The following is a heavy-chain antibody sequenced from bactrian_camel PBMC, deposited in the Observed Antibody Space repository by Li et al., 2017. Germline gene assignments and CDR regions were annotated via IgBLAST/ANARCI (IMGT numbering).Heavy chain of an antibody. CDR2: IDSSRA. D-gene: IGHD6*01. V-gene: IGHV3S53*01. J-gene: IGHJ7*01. Sequence: VQLVESGGDSVQAGGSLTLSCAASEDISKVYCVGWFRQDFGKQREGVANIDSSRAVYAESVKGRFTISKDDAKHTLNLQLNDLKPDDSAMYYCAAEEGRRECGSWYPYYYDTSDYWGKGTQVTVS. CDR1: EDISKVYC.